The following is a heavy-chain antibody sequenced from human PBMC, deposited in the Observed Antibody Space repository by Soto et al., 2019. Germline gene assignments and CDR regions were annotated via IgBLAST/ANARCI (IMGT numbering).Heavy chain of an antibody. CDR3: ARAGAALVRGSIGGFDY. D-gene: IGHD3-10*01. CDR1: GGAFNGYY. V-gene: IGHV4-34*01. Sequence: QVHLQQWGAGLLKPSETLSLTCAVNGGAFNGYYWTWIRQPPGKGLEWIGEINHSGTVDYNPSLKSRVTVSIDTSKNQFSLTLTSVTAADTAVYYCARAGAALVRGSIGGFDYWGQGTLVTVSS. J-gene: IGHJ4*02. CDR2: INHSGTV.